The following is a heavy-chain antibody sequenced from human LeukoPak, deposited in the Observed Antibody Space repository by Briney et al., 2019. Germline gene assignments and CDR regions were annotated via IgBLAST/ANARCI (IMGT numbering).Heavy chain of an antibody. D-gene: IGHD3-10*01. CDR3: ARDVLLWFGEHYYMDV. J-gene: IGHJ6*03. V-gene: IGHV4-59*12. CDR1: GGSISYYY. Sequence: SETLSLTCTVSGGSISYYYWSWIRQPPGKGLEWIGYIYYSGSTNYNSSFKSRVTISIDTSKNQFSLKLSSVTAADTAVYYCARDVLLWFGEHYYMDVWGKGTTVTVSS. CDR2: IYYSGST.